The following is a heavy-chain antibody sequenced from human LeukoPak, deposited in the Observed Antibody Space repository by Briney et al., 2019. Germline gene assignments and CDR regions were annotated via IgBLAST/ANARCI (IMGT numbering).Heavy chain of an antibody. CDR2: ISYDGNDK. CDR3: ARDRSNCFDP. J-gene: IGHJ5*02. V-gene: IGHV3-30*03. Sequence: GRSLRLSCVASGFTFNTYNMHWVRQAPGKGLEWVAVISYDGNDKYYIDSVKGRYTISRDDSKNTLYLQMNSLRTEDTAVYYCARDRSNCFDPWGQGTLVIVSS. CDR1: GFTFNTYN. D-gene: IGHD6-19*01.